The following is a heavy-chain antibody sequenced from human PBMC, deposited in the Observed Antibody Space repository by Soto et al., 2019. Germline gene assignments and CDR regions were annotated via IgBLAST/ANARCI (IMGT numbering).Heavy chain of an antibody. CDR1: GFTVGNNY. CDR2: IYSTGTT. D-gene: IGHD3-10*01. Sequence: EVQLVESGGGLIQPGGSLKLSCAASGFTVGNNYMSWVRQAPGKGLEWVSLIYSTGTTKYADSVKGRFTVSRDNAKNTLYLQMNSLRAEDTAVYYRGKDGRGSGSHYNSFGYWGQGTLVTVSS. J-gene: IGHJ4*02. CDR3: GKDGRGSGSHYNSFGY. V-gene: IGHV3-53*01.